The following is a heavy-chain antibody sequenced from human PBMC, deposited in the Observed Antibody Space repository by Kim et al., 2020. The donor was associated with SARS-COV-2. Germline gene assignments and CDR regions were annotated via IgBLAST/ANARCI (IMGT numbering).Heavy chain of an antibody. J-gene: IGHJ4*02. CDR3: GRSITMVRGHFDY. Sequence: YADSVKGWFTISRDNSKNTLYLQMNSLRAEDTAVYYCGRSITMVRGHFDYWGQGTLVTVSS. D-gene: IGHD3-10*01. V-gene: IGHV3-23*01.